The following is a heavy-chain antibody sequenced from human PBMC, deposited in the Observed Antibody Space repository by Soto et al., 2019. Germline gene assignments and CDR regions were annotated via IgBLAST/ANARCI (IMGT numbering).Heavy chain of an antibody. CDR2: IWYDGSNK. V-gene: IGHV3-33*01. CDR3: ARGFPGDTAMDPELAFPTPIDY. D-gene: IGHD5-18*01. Sequence: QVQLVESGGGVVQPGRSLRLSCAASGFTFSSYGMHWVRQAPGKGLEWVAVIWYDGSNKYYADSVKGRFTISRDNSKNTLYLQMNSLRAEDTAVYYCARGFPGDTAMDPELAFPTPIDYWGQGTLVTVSS. CDR1: GFTFSSYG. J-gene: IGHJ4*02.